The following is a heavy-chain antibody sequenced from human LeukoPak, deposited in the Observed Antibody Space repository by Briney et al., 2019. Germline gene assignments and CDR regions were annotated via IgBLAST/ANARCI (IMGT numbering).Heavy chain of an antibody. J-gene: IGHJ4*02. Sequence: PGRSLRLSCAASGFTFSSYGMHWVRQAPGKGLEWVAVISYDGSNKYYADSVKGRFTISRDNSKNTLYLQMNSLRAEDTAAYYCARDSSGPFGYWGQGTLVTVSS. V-gene: IGHV3-30*03. CDR1: GFTFSSYG. CDR2: ISYDGSNK. CDR3: ARDSSGPFGY. D-gene: IGHD6-19*01.